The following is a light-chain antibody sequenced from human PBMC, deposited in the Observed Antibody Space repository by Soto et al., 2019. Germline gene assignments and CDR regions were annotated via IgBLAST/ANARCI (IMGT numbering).Light chain of an antibody. CDR2: SND. CDR3: AVWDDSLNGWV. V-gene: IGLV1-44*01. J-gene: IGLJ3*02. CDR1: SSNIGSNT. Sequence: QSVLTQAPSASGTPGQRVTISCSGSSSNIGSNTVYWYQQLPGTAPKVLIYSNDQRPSGVPDRFSGSKSGTSASLAIGGLQSEDEADYYCAVWDDSLNGWVFGGGTKMTVL.